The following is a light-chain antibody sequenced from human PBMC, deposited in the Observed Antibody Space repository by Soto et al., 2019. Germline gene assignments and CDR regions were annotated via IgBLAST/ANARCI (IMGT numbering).Light chain of an antibody. Sequence: DIQMTQSPSTLSGSVGDRVTITCRASQTISSWLAWYQKKPGKAPKVLIYKASTLKSGVPSRFSGSGSGTEFTLTISSLQPEDFATYYCLQHETYPRTFGQGTKVDIK. CDR2: KAS. V-gene: IGKV1-5*03. J-gene: IGKJ1*01. CDR3: LQHETYPRT. CDR1: QTISSW.